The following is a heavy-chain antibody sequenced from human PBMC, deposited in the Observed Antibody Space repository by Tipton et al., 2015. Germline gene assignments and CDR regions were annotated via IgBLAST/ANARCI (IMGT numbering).Heavy chain of an antibody. V-gene: IGHV4-59*01. D-gene: IGHD4-17*01. CDR1: GGSINFYY. CDR2: IYHSGRA. J-gene: IGHJ4*02. CDR3: AREAYGSFDS. Sequence: TLSLTCTVSGGSINFYYWTWIRQPPGKGLEYIGYIYHSGRASYNPSLKSRVTISVNTSKTHVSLKLSSVTAADTAVYFCAREAYGSFDSWGQGTLVTVSS.